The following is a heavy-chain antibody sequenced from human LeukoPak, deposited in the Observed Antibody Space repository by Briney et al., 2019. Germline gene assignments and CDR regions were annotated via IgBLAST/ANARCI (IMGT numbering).Heavy chain of an antibody. CDR1: GFTFSAST. CDR2: IRSKGNSYAT. D-gene: IGHD1-26*01. V-gene: IGHV3-73*01. J-gene: IGHJ6*03. CDR3: TRRPELGNYYYLYMDV. Sequence: GGSLRLSCAASGFTFSASTMHWVRQASGKGLEWVGRIRSKGNSYATAYDASVKGRFTISRDDSKNTAFLQMNSLKTEDTAVYYCTRRPELGNYYYLYMDVWGKGTTVTVSS.